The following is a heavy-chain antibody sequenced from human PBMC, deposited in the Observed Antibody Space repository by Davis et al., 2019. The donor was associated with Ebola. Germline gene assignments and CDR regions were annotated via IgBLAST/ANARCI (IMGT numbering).Heavy chain of an antibody. J-gene: IGHJ1*01. D-gene: IGHD4-17*01. CDR2: INPSGGST. V-gene: IGHV1-46*03. CDR1: GYTFTSYY. CDR3: ARRATVTNNDRAEYFQH. Sequence: AASVKVSCKASGYTFTSYYMHWVRQAPGQGLEWMGIINPSGGSTSYAQKFQGRVTMTRDTSTSTVYMELSSLRSEDTAGYYSARRATVTNNDRAEYFQHWGQGTLVTVSS.